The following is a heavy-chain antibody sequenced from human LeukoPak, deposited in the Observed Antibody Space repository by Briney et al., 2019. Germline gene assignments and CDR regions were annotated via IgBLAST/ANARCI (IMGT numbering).Heavy chain of an antibody. CDR2: IIPIFGTA. CDR3: ARSVVPEGGLDP. J-gene: IGHJ5*02. V-gene: IGHV1-69*05. CDR1: GGTFSSYA. D-gene: IGHD2-2*01. Sequence: ASVKVSCKASGGTFSSYAISWVRQAPGQGLEWMGGIIPIFGTANYAQKFQGRVTITTDESTGTAYMELSSLRSEDTAVYYCARSVVPEGGLDPWGQGTLVTVSS.